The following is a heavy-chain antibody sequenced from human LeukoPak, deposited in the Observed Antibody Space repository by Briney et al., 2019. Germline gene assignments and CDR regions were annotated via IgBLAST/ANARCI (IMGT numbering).Heavy chain of an antibody. V-gene: IGHV4-39*07. J-gene: IGHJ4*02. CDR1: GGSISSSSYY. Sequence: SETLSLTCTVSGGSISSSSYYWGWIRQPPGKGLEWIGSIYYSGSTYYNPSLKSRVTISVDTSKNQFSLKLSSVTAADTAVYYCARERHVDIVATIDYWGQGTLVTVSS. D-gene: IGHD5-12*01. CDR2: IYYSGST. CDR3: ARERHVDIVATIDY.